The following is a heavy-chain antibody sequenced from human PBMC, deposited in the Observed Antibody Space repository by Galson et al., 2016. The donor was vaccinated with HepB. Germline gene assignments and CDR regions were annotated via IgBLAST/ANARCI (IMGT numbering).Heavy chain of an antibody. J-gene: IGHJ6*02. CDR1: GFTFSSYG. D-gene: IGHD2-2*01. CDR2: ISYDGSNK. CDR3: AKDTARYCSSTSCSYGMDV. V-gene: IGHV3-30*18. Sequence: SLRLSCAASGFTFSSYGMRWVRQAPGKGLEWVAVISYDGSNKYYADSVKGRFTISRDNSKNTLYLQMNSLRAEDTAVYYCAKDTARYCSSTSCSYGMDVWGQGTTVTVSS.